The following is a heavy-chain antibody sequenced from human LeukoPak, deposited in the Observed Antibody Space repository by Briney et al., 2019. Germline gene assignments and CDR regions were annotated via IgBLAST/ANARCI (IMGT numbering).Heavy chain of an antibody. D-gene: IGHD3-10*01. CDR1: GGSISSSSDY. J-gene: IGHJ4*02. CDR3: ARDWGPMVRGVITD. Sequence: SETLSLTCTVSGGSISSSSDYWGWIRQPPGKGLEWIGSIYYSGSTYYNPSLKSRVTISVDTSKNQFSLKLSSVTAADTAVYYCARDWGPMVRGVITDWGQGTLVTVSS. V-gene: IGHV4-39*07. CDR2: IYYSGST.